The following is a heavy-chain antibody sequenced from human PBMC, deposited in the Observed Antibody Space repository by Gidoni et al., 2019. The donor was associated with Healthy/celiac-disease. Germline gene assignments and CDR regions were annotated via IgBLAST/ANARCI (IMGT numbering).Heavy chain of an antibody. V-gene: IGHV4-39*01. CDR3: ARLIRGSTFRFDP. D-gene: IGHD2-2*01. CDR1: GGSISSSSYY. Sequence: QLQLQESGPGLVKPSETLSLTCPVSGGSISSSSYYWGWSRQPPGKGLEWIGSIYYSGGTYYNPSLKSRVTISVDTSKNQFSLKLSSVTAADTAVYYCARLIRGSTFRFDPWGQGTLVTVSS. CDR2: IYYSGGT. J-gene: IGHJ5*02.